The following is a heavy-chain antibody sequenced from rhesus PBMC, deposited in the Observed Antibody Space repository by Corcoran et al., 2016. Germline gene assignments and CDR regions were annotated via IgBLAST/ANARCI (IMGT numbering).Heavy chain of an antibody. CDR1: GDSITSGFA. CDR3: ASGLNYGAPNFGLDS. J-gene: IGHJ6*01. CDR2: VGG. Sequence: QVQLKESGPGLVKPSETLSLTCTVSGDSITSGFAWSGIRPPPGKGLEWIGYVGGHYNPSLQSLVTISKDTSKNQFSLNLTSVTAADTAVYYCASGLNYGAPNFGLDSWGQGVVVTVSS. V-gene: IGHV4-127*01. D-gene: IGHD1-26*01.